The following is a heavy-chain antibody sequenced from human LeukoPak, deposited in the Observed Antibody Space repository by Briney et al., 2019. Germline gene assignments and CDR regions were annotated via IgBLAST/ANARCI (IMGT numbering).Heavy chain of an antibody. J-gene: IGHJ4*02. CDR1: GFTFSTYN. D-gene: IGHD6-19*01. V-gene: IGHV3-48*04. CDR3: AKDSRTIPVAGSFDC. Sequence: GRSLRLSCAASGFTFSTYNMNWVRQAPGKGLEWVSYISSSSSTIYYADSVKGRFTISRDNAKKSLFLQMNSLRAEDTAVYYCAKDSRTIPVAGSFDCWGQGALVTVSS. CDR2: ISSSSSTI.